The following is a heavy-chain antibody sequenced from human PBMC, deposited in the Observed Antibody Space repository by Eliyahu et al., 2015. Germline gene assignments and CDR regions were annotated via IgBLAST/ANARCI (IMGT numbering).Heavy chain of an antibody. D-gene: IGHD2-21*02. CDR2: IYSGGST. CDR1: GFTVXXNX. Sequence: EVQLVETGGGLIQPGGSLRLXCAAXGFTVXXNXLSWXLXAPGKGRGWVSVIYSGGSTYYADSVKGRFTISRDNSKNTLYLQMNSLRAEDTAVYYCAREIVVVTAALRPVRDRYYYYGMDVWGQGTTVTVSS. CDR3: AREIVVVTAALRPVRDRYYYYGMDV. V-gene: IGHV3-53*02. J-gene: IGHJ6*02.